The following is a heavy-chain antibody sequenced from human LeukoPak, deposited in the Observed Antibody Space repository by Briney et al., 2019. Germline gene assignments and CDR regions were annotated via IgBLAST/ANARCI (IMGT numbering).Heavy chain of an antibody. Sequence: GGSLRLSCAASGFTFSSYWMNWARQAPGKGLEWVASINHNGNVNYYVDSVKGRFTISRYNAKNSLYLQMSNLRAEDTAVYFCARGGGLDVWGQGATVTVSS. CDR3: ARGGGLDV. J-gene: IGHJ6*02. CDR2: INHNGNVN. CDR1: GFTFSSYW. D-gene: IGHD3-16*01. V-gene: IGHV3-7*03.